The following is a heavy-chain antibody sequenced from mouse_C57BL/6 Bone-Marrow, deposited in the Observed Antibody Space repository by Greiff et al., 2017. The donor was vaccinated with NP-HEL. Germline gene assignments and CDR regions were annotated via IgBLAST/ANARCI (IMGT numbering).Heavy chain of an antibody. D-gene: IGHD2-1*01. J-gene: IGHJ3*01. CDR3: ASLYGNYEAWFAY. V-gene: IGHV1-81*01. Sequence: QVQLKESGAELARPGASVKLSCKASGYTFTSYGISWVKQRTGQGLEWIGEIYPRSGNTYYNEKFKGKATLTADKSSSTAYMELRSLTSEDSAVYFCASLYGNYEAWFAYWGQGTLVTVSA. CDR2: IYPRSGNT. CDR1: GYTFTSYG.